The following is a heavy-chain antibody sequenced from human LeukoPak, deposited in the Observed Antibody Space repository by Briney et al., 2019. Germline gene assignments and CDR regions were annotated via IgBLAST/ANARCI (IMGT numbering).Heavy chain of an antibody. CDR2: IRNKASTYAT. J-gene: IGHJ4*02. Sequence: GSLRLSCAASGFSLTDSSVHWVRQASGKGLEWLGRIRNKASTYATAYAASVRGRFTISRDDSKHTAYLQMNSLKTDDTAVYYCTANGDNSDFWGQGTLVTVSS. CDR3: TANGDNSDF. V-gene: IGHV3-73*01. D-gene: IGHD2-21*02. CDR1: GFSLTDSS.